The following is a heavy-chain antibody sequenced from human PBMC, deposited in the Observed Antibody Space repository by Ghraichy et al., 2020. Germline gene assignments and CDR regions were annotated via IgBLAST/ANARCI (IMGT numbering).Heavy chain of an antibody. J-gene: IGHJ4*02. Sequence: SETLSLTCTVSGGSISSYYWSWIRQPPGKGLEWIGYIYYSGSTNYNPSLKSRVTISVDTSKNQFSLKLSSVTAADTAVYYCARHILTGYSTFDYWGQGTLVTVSS. CDR2: IYYSGST. V-gene: IGHV4-59*01. D-gene: IGHD3-9*01. CDR3: ARHILTGYSTFDY. CDR1: GGSISSYY.